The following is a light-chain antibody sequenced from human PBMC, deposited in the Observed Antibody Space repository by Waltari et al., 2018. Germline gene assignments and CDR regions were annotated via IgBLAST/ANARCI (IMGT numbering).Light chain of an antibody. CDR3: YSTDSSGNHRV. V-gene: IGLV3-10*01. CDR1: ALPKKY. J-gene: IGLJ2*01. CDR2: EDS. Sequence: SYELTQPPSVSVSPGQTARITCSGDALPKKYAYWYQQKSGQAPVLVIYEDSKRPAGIPGRFSGSSSGTMATLTISGAQGEEEADYYCYSTDSSGNHRVFGGGTKLTVL.